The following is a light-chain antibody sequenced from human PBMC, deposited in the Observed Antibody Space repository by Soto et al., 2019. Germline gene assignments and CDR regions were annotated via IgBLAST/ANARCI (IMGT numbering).Light chain of an antibody. CDR3: QQYTNWPLPLT. CDR1: QSVSSN. V-gene: IGKV3-15*01. Sequence: EVVMTQSPATLSVSPGERATLSCRASQSVSSNVAWYQQKPGQAPRLLIYGASTRATGIPGRFSGRGSGTQFTLTISSLQSEDFAVYFCQQYTNWPLPLTLGPGTKVDIK. J-gene: IGKJ3*01. CDR2: GAS.